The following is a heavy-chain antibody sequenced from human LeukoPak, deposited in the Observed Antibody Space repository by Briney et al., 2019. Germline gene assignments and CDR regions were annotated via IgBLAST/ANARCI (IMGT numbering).Heavy chain of an antibody. Sequence: SQTLSLTCAISGDSVSTASNAWYWIRQSPSRGLEWLGRTYYNSKWYTDYAVSVSGRTTINPDTSRNQLSLQLSFVTPEDTAVYYCARELVAGTYDYWGQGTLVTVSS. CDR2: TYYNSKWYT. CDR3: ARELVAGTYDY. V-gene: IGHV6-1*01. D-gene: IGHD6-19*01. CDR1: GDSVSTASNA. J-gene: IGHJ4*02.